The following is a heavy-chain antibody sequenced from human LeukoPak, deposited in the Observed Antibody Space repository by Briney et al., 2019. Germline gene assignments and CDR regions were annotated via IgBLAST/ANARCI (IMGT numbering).Heavy chain of an antibody. CDR3: ATMDFWSGYGGY. CDR2: IYTSGST. V-gene: IGHV4-61*02. CDR1: GGSISSGSYY. J-gene: IGHJ4*02. Sequence: SETLSLTCTVSGGSISSGSYYWSWIRQPAGKGLEWIGRIYTSGSTNYNPFLKSRVTISVDTSKNQFSLKLSSVTAADTAVYYCATMDFWSGYGGYWGQGTLVTVSS. D-gene: IGHD3-3*01.